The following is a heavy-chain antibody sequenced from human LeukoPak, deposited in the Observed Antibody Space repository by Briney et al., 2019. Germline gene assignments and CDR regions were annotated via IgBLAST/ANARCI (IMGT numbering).Heavy chain of an antibody. CDR3: AIEEGVLLWFGDRPNWFDP. D-gene: IGHD3-10*01. J-gene: IGHJ5*02. Sequence: PPETLCLSCAVSGVSFSGYYWSCIRQPPGKGLGWVGDINHPGSTSYITSLKSRLTIPVDPYKNQFSLKLSSVTAADRAVKYCAIEEGVLLWFGDRPNWFDPWGKGTLVTVS. CDR2: INHPGST. V-gene: IGHV4-34*01. CDR1: GVSFSGYY.